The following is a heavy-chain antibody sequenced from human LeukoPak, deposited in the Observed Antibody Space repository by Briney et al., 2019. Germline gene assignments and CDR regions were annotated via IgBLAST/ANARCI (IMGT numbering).Heavy chain of an antibody. Sequence: SQTLSLTCTVSGGSISSGSYYWSWIRQPAGKGLEWIGRIYTSGSTNYNPSLKSRVTISVDTSKNQFSLKLSSVTAADTAVYYCARDSNCSGGSCRFDYWGQGTLVTVPS. J-gene: IGHJ4*02. D-gene: IGHD2-15*01. CDR3: ARDSNCSGGSCRFDY. CDR2: IYTSGST. V-gene: IGHV4-61*02. CDR1: GGSISSGSYY.